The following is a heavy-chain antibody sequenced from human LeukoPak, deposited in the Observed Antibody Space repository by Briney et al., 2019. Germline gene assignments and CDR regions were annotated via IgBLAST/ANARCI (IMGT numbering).Heavy chain of an antibody. D-gene: IGHD6-19*01. CDR3: ARLRTVRWAGTSEGWYFDL. V-gene: IGHV5-51*01. CDR1: GYTFANYW. CDR2: IYTGDSDT. J-gene: IGHJ2*01. Sequence: GESLKISCKGSGYTFANYWIGWVRQMPGKGLEWMGIIYTGDSDTRYNPSFQGQVTISADKSISTAYLQWSSLKASDTAMYYCARLRTVRWAGTSEGWYFDLWGRGTLVTVSS.